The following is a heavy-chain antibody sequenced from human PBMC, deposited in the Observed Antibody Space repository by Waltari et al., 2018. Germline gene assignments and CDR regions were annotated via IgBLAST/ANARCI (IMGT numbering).Heavy chain of an antibody. V-gene: IGHV4-31*03. D-gene: IGHD3-3*01. CDR2: IYYSGCT. Sequence: QVQLQESGPGLVKPSQTLSLTCPVSGGSIRSGGYYWSWIRQHPGKGREWIGYIYYSGCTYYNPSLKSRVTISVDTSKNQFSLKLSSVTAADTAVYYCARGGMTIFGVVNYDFDDWGQGTLVTVSS. CDR3: ARGGMTIFGVVNYDFDD. J-gene: IGHJ4*02. CDR1: GGSIRSGGYY.